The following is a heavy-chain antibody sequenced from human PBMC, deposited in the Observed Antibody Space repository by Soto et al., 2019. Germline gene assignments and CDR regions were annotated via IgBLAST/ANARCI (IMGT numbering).Heavy chain of an antibody. J-gene: IGHJ6*02. D-gene: IGHD6-19*01. V-gene: IGHV1-69*12. CDR2: IIPIFGTV. CDR3: AKGAVAGTPTSYYYYGMAV. Sequence: QVQLLQSGAEVKKPGSSVRVSCEASGGTFRTYAISWVRQAPGQGLEWMGEIIPIFGTVNYAQKFQGRVTITADEATTTVSMDLRSLRSEDTAVYYCAKGAVAGTPTSYYYYGMAVWGQGTTVTVSS. CDR1: GGTFRTYA.